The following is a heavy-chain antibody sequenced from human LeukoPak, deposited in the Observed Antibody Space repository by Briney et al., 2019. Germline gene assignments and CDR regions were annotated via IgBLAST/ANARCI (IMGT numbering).Heavy chain of an antibody. CDR1: GYTFTSYG. J-gene: IGHJ6*02. CDR3: ARVPQVEWLLYYYYYGMDV. V-gene: IGHV1-18*01. D-gene: IGHD3-3*01. CDR2: ISAYNGNT. Sequence: RASVKVSCKASGYTFTSYGISWVRQAPGQGLEWMGWISAYNGNTNYAQKLQGRVTMTTDTSTSTAYMELRSLRSDDTAVYYCARVPQVEWLLYYYYYGMDVWGQGTTVTVSS.